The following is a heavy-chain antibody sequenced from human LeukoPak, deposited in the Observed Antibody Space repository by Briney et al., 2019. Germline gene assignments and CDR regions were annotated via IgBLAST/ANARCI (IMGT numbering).Heavy chain of an antibody. J-gene: IGHJ4*02. CDR3: ARDIWGSSGWYPPYYFDY. CDR1: GFTFSSYW. D-gene: IGHD3-16*01. Sequence: PGGSLRLSCASSGFTFSSYWMSSVRQAPGKGLEWVASIKQDGSEKYYVDSVKGRFTISRDNAKNSLYLPMNSLRVEDTAVYYCARDIWGSSGWYPPYYFDYWGQGTLVTVSS. V-gene: IGHV3-7*01. CDR2: IKQDGSEK.